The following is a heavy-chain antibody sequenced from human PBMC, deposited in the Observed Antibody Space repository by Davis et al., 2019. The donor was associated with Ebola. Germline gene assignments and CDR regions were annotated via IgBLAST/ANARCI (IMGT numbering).Heavy chain of an antibody. CDR1: GFSVTTQY. J-gene: IGHJ4*02. D-gene: IGHD5-24*01. V-gene: IGHV3-66*01. Sequence: GGSLRLSCTVSGFSVTTQYMTWVRQAPGKGLEWVSTFDDDRTTYYTDSVKERFSISRDSSKNTLFLQMNSLRVEDTAVYYSARGGGLQFPFDYWGQGTPVTVSS. CDR2: FDDDRTT. CDR3: ARGGGLQFPFDY.